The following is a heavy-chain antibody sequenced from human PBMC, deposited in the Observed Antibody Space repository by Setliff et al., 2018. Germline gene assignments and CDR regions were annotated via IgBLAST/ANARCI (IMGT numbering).Heavy chain of an antibody. Sequence: GGSLRLSCAASGFTFSSYRMHWVRQAPGKGLEWVAVIWDGGGNKYHADSVKGRFTISRDNSKNTLYLQMNSLRPEDTAVYYCARTCSGSGCYAGLESWGQGTPVTVSS. J-gene: IGHJ4*02. V-gene: IGHV3-33*08. CDR2: IWDGGGNK. D-gene: IGHD2-15*01. CDR3: ARTCSGSGCYAGLES. CDR1: GFTFSSYR.